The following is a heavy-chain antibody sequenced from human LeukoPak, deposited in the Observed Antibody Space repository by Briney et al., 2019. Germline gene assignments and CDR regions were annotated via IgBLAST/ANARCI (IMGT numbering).Heavy chain of an antibody. CDR3: AKDLIAAMVTPLDY. V-gene: IGHV3-23*01. CDR2: ISGSGGST. Sequence: PGGSLRLSCAASGFTFSSYAMSCVRQAPAKGLEWVSAISGSGGSTYYADSVKGRFTNSRDSSKNTLYLQMNSLRAEDTAIYYCAKDLIAAMVTPLDYWGQGTLVTVSS. D-gene: IGHD5-18*01. CDR1: GFTFSSYA. J-gene: IGHJ4*02.